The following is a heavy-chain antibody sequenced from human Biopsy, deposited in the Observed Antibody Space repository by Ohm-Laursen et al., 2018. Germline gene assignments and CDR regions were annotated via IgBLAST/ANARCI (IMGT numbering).Heavy chain of an antibody. Sequence: GSLRLSCAASGFTVYNNYMTWVRQAPGKGLEWVSSISASSSYIYYADSVEGRFTVSRDNTKNTLYLQMNSLRAADTAIYFCATELLPPGVGGPWLDSWGQGTPVTVSS. CDR2: ISASSSYI. J-gene: IGHJ5*01. CDR1: GFTVYNNY. D-gene: IGHD3-10*01. CDR3: ATELLPPGVGGPWLDS. V-gene: IGHV3-21*06.